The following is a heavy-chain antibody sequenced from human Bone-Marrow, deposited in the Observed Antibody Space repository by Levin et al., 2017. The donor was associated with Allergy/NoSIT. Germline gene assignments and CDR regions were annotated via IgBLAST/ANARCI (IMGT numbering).Heavy chain of an antibody. CDR2: INQSGST. D-gene: IGHD6-19*01. Sequence: KASETLSLSCVVYGGSFSGYQWSWIRQSPGKGLEWIGDINQSGSTNYNPSLNSRVTISVDTSKNQFSLNLTSVTAADTAVYYCARGKKRAFSSSFYWFDPWGQGTLVTVSS. V-gene: IGHV4-34*01. J-gene: IGHJ5*02. CDR3: ARGKKRAFSSSFYWFDP. CDR1: GGSFSGYQ.